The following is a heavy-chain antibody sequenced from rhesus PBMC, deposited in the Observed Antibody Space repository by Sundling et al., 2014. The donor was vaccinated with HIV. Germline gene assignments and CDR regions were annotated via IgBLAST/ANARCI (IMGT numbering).Heavy chain of an antibody. CDR1: GGSISSNY. V-gene: IGHV4-147*01. J-gene: IGHJ4*01. D-gene: IGHD6-25*01. Sequence: QVQLQESGPGLVKPSETLSLTCAVSGGSISSNYWSWIRQPPGKGLEWIGRIHGSNGRTNYNPSLTKRVTFSTDTSKNHFSLKLSSVTAADTAMYYCVRDLGWGITTAGILDYWGQGVLVTVSS. CDR2: IHGSNGRT. CDR3: VRDLGWGITTAGILDY.